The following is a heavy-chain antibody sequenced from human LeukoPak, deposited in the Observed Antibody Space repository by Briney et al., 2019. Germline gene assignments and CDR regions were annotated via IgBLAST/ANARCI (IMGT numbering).Heavy chain of an antibody. V-gene: IGHV3-30*04. Sequence: GGSLRLSCAASGFTFTNFAMHWVRQAPGKGLEWVAVISNDERNKYYADSVKGRFSISRDNSNSMVYLQMTSLRLEDTAVYYCARVIRSWNHGNFLYYYMDVWGKGTTVTVSS. CDR3: ARVIRSWNHGNFLYYYMDV. J-gene: IGHJ6*03. D-gene: IGHD1-14*01. CDR1: GFTFTNFA. CDR2: ISNDERNK.